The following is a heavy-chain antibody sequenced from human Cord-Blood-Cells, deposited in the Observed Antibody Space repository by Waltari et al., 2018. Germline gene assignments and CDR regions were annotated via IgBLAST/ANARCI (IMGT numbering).Heavy chain of an antibody. CDR2: IYYSGRT. J-gene: IGHJ4*02. Sequence: QLQLQESGPGLVKPSETLSLPCHVSGGSLSSSSYYWGWILQPPGKGLAGIGSIYYSGRTYYNPSLKSRVTISVDTPKNQFSLELSSVTAADTAVYYCARKLNSSSSLYYFDYWGQGTLVTVSS. V-gene: IGHV4-39*01. D-gene: IGHD6-6*01. CDR3: ARKLNSSSSLYYFDY. CDR1: GGSLSSSSYY.